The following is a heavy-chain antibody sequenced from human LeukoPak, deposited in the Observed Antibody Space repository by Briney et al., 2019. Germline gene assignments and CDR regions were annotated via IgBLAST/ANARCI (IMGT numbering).Heavy chain of an antibody. CDR3: ARVFRGDCSGTSCFDY. V-gene: IGHV3-74*01. CDR1: GFTLSSYW. D-gene: IGHD2-2*01. Sequence: GGSLRLSCAASGFTLSSYWMHWVRQAPGKGLVWVSRINSDGRSTSYADSVKGRFTISRDNAKNTLYLQMNSLRAEDTAVYYCARVFRGDCSGTSCFDYWGQGTLVTVSP. J-gene: IGHJ4*02. CDR2: INSDGRST.